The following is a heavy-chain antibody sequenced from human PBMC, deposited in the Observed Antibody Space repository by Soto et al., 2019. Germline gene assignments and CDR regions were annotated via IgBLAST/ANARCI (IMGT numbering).Heavy chain of an antibody. D-gene: IGHD6-19*01. CDR3: ARDKRVQWLSTSDD. Sequence: QVQLVESGGGVVQPGRSLRLSCAASGFTFSSYAMHWVRQAPGKGLEWVAVISYDGSNKYYADSVKGRFTISRNNSKIALDLRMRSLRAEDSAAYYRARDKRVQWLSTSDDWGQRALIPVSA. CDR2: ISYDGSNK. J-gene: IGHJ4*02. V-gene: IGHV3-30-3*01. CDR1: GFTFSSYA.